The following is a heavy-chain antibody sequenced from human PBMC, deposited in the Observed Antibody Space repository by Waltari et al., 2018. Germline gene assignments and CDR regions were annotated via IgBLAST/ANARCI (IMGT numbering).Heavy chain of an antibody. CDR2: IKQDGSEK. CDR1: GFTFSSYW. Sequence: EVQLVESGGGLVQPGGSLRLSCAASGFTFSSYWMSWVRQAPGKGLEWVANIKQDGSEKYYVDAVKGRFTISGDNAKNSLYLQMNSLRAEDTAVYYCARVSGWGLGATDFDYWGQGTLVTVSS. D-gene: IGHD1-26*01. CDR3: ARVSGWGLGATDFDY. J-gene: IGHJ4*02. V-gene: IGHV3-7*01.